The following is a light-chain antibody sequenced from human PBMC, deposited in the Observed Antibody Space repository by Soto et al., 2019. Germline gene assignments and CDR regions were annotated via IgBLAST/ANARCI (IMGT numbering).Light chain of an antibody. V-gene: IGKV3-15*01. CDR2: GAS. J-gene: IGKJ4*01. CDR3: HQYNNWPLT. Sequence: DIVMTQSPATLSVSPGERATLSCRASQSVSSKLAWFQQKPGQAPRLLIHGASTRATDIPARFSGSGSGTEFTLTISSLQSEDFAVYYCHQYNNWPLTFGGGTKVDSK. CDR1: QSVSSK.